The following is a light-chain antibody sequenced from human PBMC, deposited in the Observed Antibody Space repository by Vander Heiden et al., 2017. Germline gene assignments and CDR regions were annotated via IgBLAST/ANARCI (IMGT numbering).Light chain of an antibody. Sequence: DIVMTQSPLSLPVTPGEPASTSCRSSQSLLHSNGYNYLDWYLQKPGQSPQLLIYLGSNRASGVPDRFSGSGSGTDFTLKISRVEAEDVGVYYCMQAQQTPWAFGQGTKVEIK. V-gene: IGKV2-28*01. CDR1: QSLLHSNGYNY. J-gene: IGKJ1*01. CDR2: LGS. CDR3: MQAQQTPWA.